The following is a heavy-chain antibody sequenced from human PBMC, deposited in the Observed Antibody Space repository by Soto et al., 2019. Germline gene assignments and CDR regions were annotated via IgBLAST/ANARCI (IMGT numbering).Heavy chain of an antibody. D-gene: IGHD3-10*01. CDR2: ISGSSGYT. Sequence: QVQLVESGGGLVKPGGSRRLSCAASGFSFSDSYMSWVRQAPWKGREWVAYISGSSGYTGYADSVKGRFTISRDNAKNSLYLQMNSLGVEDTAVYYCARDRGGYGPPDVWGQGTTVTVSS. CDR1: GFSFSDSY. V-gene: IGHV3-11*06. CDR3: ARDRGGYGPPDV. J-gene: IGHJ6*02.